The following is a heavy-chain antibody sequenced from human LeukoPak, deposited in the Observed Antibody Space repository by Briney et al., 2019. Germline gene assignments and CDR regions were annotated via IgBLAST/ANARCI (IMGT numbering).Heavy chain of an antibody. V-gene: IGHV2-5*02. CDR1: GFSLSTSGVG. CDR2: IYWDDDK. J-gene: IGHJ4*02. Sequence: SGPTLVKPTQTLTLTCTFSGFSLSTSGVGVGWIRQPPGKALEWLALIYWDDDKRYSPSLKSRLTITKDTSKNQVVLTMTNMVPADTAAYCCAHKSRRIAAYGYWGQGTLVTVSS. D-gene: IGHD6-6*01. CDR3: AHKSRRIAAYGY.